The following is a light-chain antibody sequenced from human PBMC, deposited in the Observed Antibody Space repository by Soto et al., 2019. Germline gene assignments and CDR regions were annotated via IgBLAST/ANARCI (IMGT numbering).Light chain of an antibody. CDR3: QQYGSSSLT. CDR1: QRVSSSY. Sequence: EIVLTQSPGTLSLSPGERATLSCRASQRVSSSYLAWYQQKPGQAPRLLIYGASGRATGIPDRFSGSGSGTDFTLTISRLEPEDFAVYYCQQYGSSSLTFGGGTKVEIK. J-gene: IGKJ4*01. CDR2: GAS. V-gene: IGKV3-20*01.